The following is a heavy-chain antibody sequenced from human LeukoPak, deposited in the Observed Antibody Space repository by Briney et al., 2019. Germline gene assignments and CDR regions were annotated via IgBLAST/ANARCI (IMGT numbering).Heavy chain of an antibody. CDR2: INHNGNVN. Sequence: GGSLRLSCAASGFTFSSYWMTWVRQAPGKGLEWVASINHNGNVNYYVDSVKGRFTISRDNAKNSLYLQMSNLRAEDTAVYFCARGGGLDVWGQGATVTVSS. J-gene: IGHJ6*02. CDR3: ARGGGLDV. D-gene: IGHD3-16*01. V-gene: IGHV3-7*03. CDR1: GFTFSSYW.